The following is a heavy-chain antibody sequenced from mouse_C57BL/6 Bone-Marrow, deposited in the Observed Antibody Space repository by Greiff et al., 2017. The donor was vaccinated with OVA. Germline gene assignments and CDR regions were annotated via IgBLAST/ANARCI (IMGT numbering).Heavy chain of an antibody. Sequence: EVQVVESGGGLVQPGGSLKLSCAASGFTFSDYYMSWVRQTPEKRLEWVAYISNGGGSTYYPDTIKGRFTISSDNAKNTRYMQMSRLKSEDTAVYYCARQTAVVDSWFAYWGQGTPVTVSA. CDR1: GFTFSDYY. V-gene: IGHV5-12*01. CDR2: ISNGGGST. CDR3: ARQTAVVDSWFAY. J-gene: IGHJ3*01. D-gene: IGHD1-1*01.